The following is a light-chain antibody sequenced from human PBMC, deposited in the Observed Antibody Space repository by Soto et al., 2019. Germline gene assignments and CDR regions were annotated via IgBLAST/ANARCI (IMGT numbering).Light chain of an antibody. CDR2: YDS. CDR1: NIGSKS. CDR3: QVWDSRGV. V-gene: IGLV3-21*04. Sequence: SYELTQPPPVSVAPGKTARITCGGNNIGSKSVHWYQQKPGQAPVLVIYYDSDRPSGIPERFSGSNSGNTATLTISRVEAGDEADYYCQVWDSRGVFGGGTKLTVL. J-gene: IGLJ2*01.